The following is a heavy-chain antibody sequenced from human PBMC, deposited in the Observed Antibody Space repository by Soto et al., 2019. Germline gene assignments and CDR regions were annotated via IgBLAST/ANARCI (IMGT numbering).Heavy chain of an antibody. CDR2: ISSSSVYI. J-gene: IGHJ6*02. CDR1: GFTVNSYS. Sequence: GGSLRLSCAVSGFTVNSYSLAWVRQAPGKGLEWVSSISSSSVYIFYADSVKGRFTVSRDNAKKSLYLDMSSLRAEDSAVYYCARGFTVTTSHYGMDVWGQGTTVTVS. D-gene: IGHD4-17*01. V-gene: IGHV3-21*01. CDR3: ARGFTVTTSHYGMDV.